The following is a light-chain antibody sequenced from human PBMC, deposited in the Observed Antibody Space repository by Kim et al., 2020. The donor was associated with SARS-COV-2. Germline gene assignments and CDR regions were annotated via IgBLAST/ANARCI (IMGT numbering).Light chain of an antibody. V-gene: IGKV1-6*01. CDR2: AAS. CDR1: QTIRKE. CDR3: QQDYRYPRT. J-gene: IGKJ1*01. Sequence: ASTGDRVTITCRAGQTIRKELSWYQQKPGKAPKVLIYAASTLQSGVSSRFSGSGSGTDFTLTISSLQPEDFATYYCQQDYRYPRTFGQGTKVDIK.